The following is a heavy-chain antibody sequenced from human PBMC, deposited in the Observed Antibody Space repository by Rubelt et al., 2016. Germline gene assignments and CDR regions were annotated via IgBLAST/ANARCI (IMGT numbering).Heavy chain of an antibody. V-gene: IGHV5-51*01. CDR3: ARHPDSGSYGVDY. CDR2: IYPGDSDT. D-gene: IGHD1-26*01. J-gene: IGHJ4*02. Sequence: IEWMGIIYPGDSDTRYSPSFQGQVTISADKSISTAYLQWSSLKASDTAMYYCARHPDSGSYGVDYWGQGTQVTVSS.